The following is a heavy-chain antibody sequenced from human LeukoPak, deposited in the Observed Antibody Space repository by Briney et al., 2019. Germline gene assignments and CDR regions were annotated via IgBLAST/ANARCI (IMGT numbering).Heavy chain of an antibody. J-gene: IGHJ4*02. V-gene: IGHV4-4*07. D-gene: IGHD2-2*02. CDR3: ARDFCSSTSCYIDYFDY. CDR2: IYTSGST. CDR1: GGSISSYY. Sequence: SETLSLTFTVSGGSISSYYWSWIRQPAGKGLEWIGRIYTSGSTNYNPSLKSRVTMSVDTSKNQFSLKLSSVTAADTAVYYCARDFCSSTSCYIDYFDYWGQGTLVTVSS.